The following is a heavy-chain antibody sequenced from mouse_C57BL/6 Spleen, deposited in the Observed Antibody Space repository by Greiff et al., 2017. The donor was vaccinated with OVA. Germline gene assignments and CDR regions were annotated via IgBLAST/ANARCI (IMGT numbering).Heavy chain of an antibody. D-gene: IGHD6-2*01. CDR1: GYTFTSYT. V-gene: IGHV1-4*01. CDR3: ARFLLGYFDY. CDR2: INPSSGYT. Sequence: VKLQESGAELARPGASVKMSCKASGYTFTSYTMHWVKQRPGQGLEWIGYINPSSGYTKYNQKFKDKATLTADKSSSTAYMQLSSLTSEDSAVYYCARFLLGYFDYWGQGTTLTVSS. J-gene: IGHJ2*01.